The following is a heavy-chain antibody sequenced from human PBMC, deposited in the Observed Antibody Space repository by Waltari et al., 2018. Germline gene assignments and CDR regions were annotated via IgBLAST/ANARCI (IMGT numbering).Heavy chain of an antibody. Sequence: QVDLVQSGPEVKKPGASVKVSCKTSGYIFNDYYLHWVRRAPGQGLEWLGWINPNGGATYYAPKFRDRVTITTDTSIRTVYMHLTSLTSGDTALYFCARLSEYWGQGTLITVSS. V-gene: IGHV1-2*02. J-gene: IGHJ4*02. CDR2: INPNGGAT. CDR1: GYIFNDYY. CDR3: ARLSEY.